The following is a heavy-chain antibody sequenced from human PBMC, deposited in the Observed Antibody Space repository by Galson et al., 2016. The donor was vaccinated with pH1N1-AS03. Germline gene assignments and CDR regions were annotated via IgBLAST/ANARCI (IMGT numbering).Heavy chain of an antibody. CDR3: VRGSVRQFFDY. Sequence: SLRLSCAASGFTFSSFSMNWFRQTPERGLEWVAAITDSSNYIYYTESVKGRFTISRDNAKNSLYLQMNSLRVEDTAFYYCVRGSVRQFFDYWGQGTLVTVSS. CDR2: ITDSSNYI. D-gene: IGHD3-10*01. J-gene: IGHJ4*02. CDR1: GFTFSSFS. V-gene: IGHV3-21*01.